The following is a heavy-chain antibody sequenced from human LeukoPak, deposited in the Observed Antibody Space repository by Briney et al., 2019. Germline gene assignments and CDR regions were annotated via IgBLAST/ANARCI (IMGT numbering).Heavy chain of an antibody. J-gene: IGHJ5*02. Sequence: ASVKVSCKASGYTFTGYYMHWVRQAPGQGLEWMGWISAYNGNTNYAQKLQGRVTMTTDTSTSTAYMELRSLRSDDTAVYYCARVDVLLWFGESGGFGPWGQGTLVTVSS. CDR3: ARVDVLLWFGESGGFGP. CDR1: GYTFTGYY. CDR2: ISAYNGNT. D-gene: IGHD3-10*01. V-gene: IGHV1-18*04.